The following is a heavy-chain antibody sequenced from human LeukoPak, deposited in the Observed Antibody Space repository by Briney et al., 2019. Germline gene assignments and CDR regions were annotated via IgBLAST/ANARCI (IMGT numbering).Heavy chain of an antibody. CDR3: ARNLATRGYGMDV. D-gene: IGHD5-12*01. V-gene: IGHV4-59*12. CDR2: IYHSGST. Sequence: PSETLSLTCTVSGGSISSYYWSWIRQPPGEGLEWIGYIYHSGSTYYNPSLKSRVTISVDRSKNQFSLKLSSVTAADTAVYYCARNLATRGYGMDVWGQGATVTVSS. CDR1: GGSISSYY. J-gene: IGHJ6*02.